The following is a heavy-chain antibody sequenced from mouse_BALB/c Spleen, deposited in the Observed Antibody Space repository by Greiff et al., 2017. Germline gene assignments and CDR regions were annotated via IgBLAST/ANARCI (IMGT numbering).Heavy chain of an antibody. CDR3: ARVRQYYFDY. CDR2: ISSGGSYT. J-gene: IGHJ2*01. D-gene: IGHD1-1*01. CDR1: GFTFSSYA. Sequence: EVHLVESGGGLVKPGGSLKLSCAASGFTFSSYAMSWVRQSPEKRLEWVAEISSGGSYTYYPDTVTGRFTISRDNAKNTLYLEMSSLRSEDTAMYYCARVRQYYFDYWGQGTTLTVSS. V-gene: IGHV5-9-4*01.